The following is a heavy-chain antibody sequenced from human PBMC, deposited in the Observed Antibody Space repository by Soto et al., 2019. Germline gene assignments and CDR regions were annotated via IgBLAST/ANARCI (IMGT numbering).Heavy chain of an antibody. CDR2: ISYDGSNK. D-gene: IGHD5-18*01. CDR1: GFTFSSYA. V-gene: IGHV3-30-3*01. Sequence: QVQLVESGGGVVQPGRSLRLSCAASGFTFSSYAMHWVRQAPGKGLEWVAVISYDGSNKYYADSVKGRFTISRDNSKNTLYLQMNSLCAEDTAVYYCARDWERIQLWSADFDYWGQGTLVTVSS. CDR3: ARDWERIQLWSADFDY. J-gene: IGHJ4*02.